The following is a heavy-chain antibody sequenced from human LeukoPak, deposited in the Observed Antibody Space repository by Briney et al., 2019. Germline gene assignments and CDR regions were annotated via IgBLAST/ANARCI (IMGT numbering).Heavy chain of an antibody. CDR2: IKQDGSVK. CDR3: ATSSDAPGNY. J-gene: IGHJ4*02. D-gene: IGHD2-2*01. Sequence: GGSLRLSCVVSGFTFSNSWMSWVRQAPGKGLEWVANIKQDGSVKYYVGSVKGRFTISRDNAENSVYLQMNSLRAEDTAVYYCATSSDAPGNYWGQGTLVTVSS. V-gene: IGHV3-7*01. CDR1: GFTFSNSW.